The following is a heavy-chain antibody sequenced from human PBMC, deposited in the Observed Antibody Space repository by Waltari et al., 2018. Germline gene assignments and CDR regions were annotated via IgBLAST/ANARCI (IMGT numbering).Heavy chain of an antibody. CDR3: ARGTVTIDY. CDR1: DGSFSGYY. CDR2: INHSGST. D-gene: IGHD1-7*01. V-gene: IGHV4-34*01. Sequence: QVQLQQWGAGLLKPSATLSLTCASYDGSFSGYYWSWIRQPPGKGLEWIGEINHSGSTNYNPSLKSRVTISVDTSKNQFSLKLSSVTAADTAVYYCARGTVTIDYWGQGTLVTVSS. J-gene: IGHJ4*02.